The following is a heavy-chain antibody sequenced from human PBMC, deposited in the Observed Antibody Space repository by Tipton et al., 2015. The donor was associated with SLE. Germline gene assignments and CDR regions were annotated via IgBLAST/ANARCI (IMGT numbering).Heavy chain of an antibody. D-gene: IGHD3-22*01. CDR1: GGSISSGGYY. J-gene: IGHJ6*02. V-gene: IGHV4-61*08. CDR2: INHSGST. CDR3: ARSYYYDSSGYYLDGMDV. Sequence: TLSLTCTVSGGSISSGGYYWSWIRQHPGKGLEWIGEINHSGSTNYNPSLKSRVTISVDTSKNQFSLKLSSVTAADTAVYYCARSYYYDSSGYYLDGMDVWGQGTTVTVSS.